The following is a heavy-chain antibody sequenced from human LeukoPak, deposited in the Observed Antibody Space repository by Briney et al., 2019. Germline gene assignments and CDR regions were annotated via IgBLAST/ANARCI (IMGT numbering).Heavy chain of an antibody. CDR1: GFTFSSYW. CDR2: ISGDRGNV. D-gene: IGHD3-10*01. CDR3: AKDGLSRGANWFDP. Sequence: GGSLRLSCAASGFTFSSYWIHWVRQTPGKGLEWVSAISGDRGNVYYADSVKGRFTISRDNSKNTVYLQMDSLRAEDTAVYYCAKDGLSRGANWFDPWGQGTLVTVSS. J-gene: IGHJ5*02. V-gene: IGHV3-23*01.